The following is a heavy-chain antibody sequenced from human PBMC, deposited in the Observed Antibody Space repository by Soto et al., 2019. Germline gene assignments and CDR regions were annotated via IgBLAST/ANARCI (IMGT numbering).Heavy chain of an antibody. J-gene: IGHJ6*04. D-gene: IGHD2-2*01. CDR2: IRGSGGST. CDR3: AKDLRDIVAVPGALFV. CDR1: GFTFNIYA. V-gene: IGHV3-23*01. Sequence: GGSLRLSCAASGFTFNIYAMSWVRQAPGKGLEWVSGIRGSGGSTYYSDSVKGRFTVSRDNSKNTLYLQMNSLRAEDTAVYYCAKDLRDIVAVPGALFVWGKGTTVTVSS.